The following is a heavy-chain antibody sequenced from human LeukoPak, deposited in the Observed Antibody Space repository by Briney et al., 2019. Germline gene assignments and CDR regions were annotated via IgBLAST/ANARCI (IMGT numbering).Heavy chain of an antibody. CDR2: NGNDNKQ. V-gene: IGHV3-23*05. Sequence: GGSLRLFCEASGFTFSAYAMTWVRQAPGKGLEWVSSNGNDNKQHYSESVKGRFAISRDNSKSMLFLQLNSLRAEDTALYYCARDLDYYVAMDVWGQGTTVTVSS. J-gene: IGHJ6*02. CDR3: ARDLDYYVAMDV. D-gene: IGHD3-10*02. CDR1: GFTFSAYA.